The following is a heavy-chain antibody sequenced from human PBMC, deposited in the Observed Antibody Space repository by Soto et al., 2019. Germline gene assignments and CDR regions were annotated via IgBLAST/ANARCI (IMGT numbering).Heavy chain of an antibody. CDR3: ANYGYSYGEFDY. V-gene: IGHV3-23*01. D-gene: IGHD5-18*01. CDR2: ISGSGGST. CDR1: GFTFSSYA. J-gene: IGHJ4*02. Sequence: EVQLLESGGGLVQPGGSLRLSCAASGFTFSSYAMSWVRQAPGKGLEWVSAISGSGGSTYYADSVKGRFTISRDNSKNTLYLQMNSLRAEDTAVYYCANYGYSYGEFDYWGQGTLVTVSS.